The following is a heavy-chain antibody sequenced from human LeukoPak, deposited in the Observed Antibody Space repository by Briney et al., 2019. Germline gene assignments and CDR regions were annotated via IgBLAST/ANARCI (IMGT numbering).Heavy chain of an antibody. V-gene: IGHV3-30*02. D-gene: IGHD3-3*01. CDR1: GFTFSSYG. J-gene: IGHJ4*02. CDR2: IRYDGSNK. CDR3: ARSTQNDYYDFWSGYYRGYFDY. Sequence: GGSLRLSCAASGFTFSSYGMHWVRQAPGKGLEWVTFIRYDGSNKYYADSVKGRFTISRDNSKNTLYLQMNSLRAEDTAVYYCARSTQNDYYDFWSGYYRGYFDYWGQGTLVTVSS.